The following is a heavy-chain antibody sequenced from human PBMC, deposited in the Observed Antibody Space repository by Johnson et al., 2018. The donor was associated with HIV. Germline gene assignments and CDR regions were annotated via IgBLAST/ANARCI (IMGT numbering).Heavy chain of an antibody. CDR3: AKGFGASSGAFDI. CDR2: ISYDGSIN. D-gene: IGHD1-26*01. Sequence: QMQLVESGGGGVQPGGSLRLSCAASGFTFSRKAMHWVRHTPGKGLEWVAVISYDGSINYFADSVKGRFTISRDNSKNTLYLQMNSLRAEDTAVYYCAKGFGASSGAFDIWGQGTMVTVSS. CDR1: GFTFSRKA. J-gene: IGHJ3*02. V-gene: IGHV3-30-3*01.